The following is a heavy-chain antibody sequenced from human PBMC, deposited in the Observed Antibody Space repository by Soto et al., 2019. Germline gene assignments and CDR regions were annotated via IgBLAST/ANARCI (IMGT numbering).Heavy chain of an antibody. CDR2: ITGNGGYT. J-gene: IGHJ4*02. Sequence: VGSLRLSCEVSGFTFSNYAMAWVRQAPGKGLEYVSSITGNGGYTYYALSVKGRFTISRDNSKNTLYVQMNSLRAEDTAVYYCARRGTAGYYFDYWGQGTLVTVSS. D-gene: IGHD2-21*01. CDR1: GFTFSNYA. V-gene: IGHV3-23*01. CDR3: ARRGTAGYYFDY.